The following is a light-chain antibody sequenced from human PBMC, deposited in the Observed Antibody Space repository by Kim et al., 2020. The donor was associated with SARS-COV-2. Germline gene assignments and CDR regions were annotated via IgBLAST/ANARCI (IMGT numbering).Light chain of an antibody. V-gene: IGKV1-12*01. CDR3: QQSNSFSPLT. CDR2: GTS. CDR1: QGIGSW. J-gene: IGKJ4*01. Sequence: SIGDRVTITWRASQGIGSWLAWYQQKPGRAPNLLIYGTSTLQINVPSRFSGSGSGTDFTLTISSLQPEDFATYYCQQSNSFSPLTFGGGTKVDIK.